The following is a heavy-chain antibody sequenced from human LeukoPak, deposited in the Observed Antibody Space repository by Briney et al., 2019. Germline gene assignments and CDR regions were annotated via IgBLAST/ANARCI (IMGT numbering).Heavy chain of an antibody. CDR1: GFTFSAYG. D-gene: IGHD4-11*01. V-gene: IGHV3-23*01. Sequence: PGGSLRLSCAASGFTFSAYGMHWVSQAPGKRLEWVSTVFGLDHRTSYADSVKGRFTISRDNSKNTLSLQMNSLRAEDTAVYYCAKGLTTLDYWGQGTLVTVSS. CDR3: AKGLTTLDY. J-gene: IGHJ4*02. CDR2: VFGLDHRT.